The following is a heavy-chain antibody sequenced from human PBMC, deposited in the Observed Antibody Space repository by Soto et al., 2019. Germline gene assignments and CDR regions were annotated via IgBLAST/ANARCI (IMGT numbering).Heavy chain of an antibody. Sequence: GGSLRLSCAASGFTFNGYWMHWVRQAPGKGLVWVSRIDSDGSNTDYADAVKGRFTISRDNAKNTLYLQMNSLRAEDTAVYYFARSSTRGNDSWGPGPLVTVSS. D-gene: IGHD2-2*01. V-gene: IGHV3-74*01. J-gene: IGHJ4*02. CDR3: ARSSTRGNDS. CDR1: GFTFNGYW. CDR2: IDSDGSNT.